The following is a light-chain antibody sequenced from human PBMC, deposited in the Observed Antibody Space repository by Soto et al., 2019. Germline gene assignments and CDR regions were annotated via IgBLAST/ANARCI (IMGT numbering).Light chain of an antibody. CDR1: SSDVGGYNY. CDR2: EVS. Sequence: QSAVTQPACVSGSPGQSITISCTGTSSDVGGYNYVSWYQQHPGKAPKLMIYEVSNRPSGVSNRFSGSKSGNTASLTISGLQAEDEADYYCSSYTSSNVVFGGGTKLTVL. CDR3: SSYTSSNVV. J-gene: IGLJ2*01. V-gene: IGLV2-14*01.